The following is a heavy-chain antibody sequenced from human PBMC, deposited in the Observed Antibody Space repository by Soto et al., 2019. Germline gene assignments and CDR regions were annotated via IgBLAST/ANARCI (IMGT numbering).Heavy chain of an antibody. V-gene: IGHV1-69*01. CDR1: GGTFSSYA. CDR3: ARVIARHYNYSRMVLNGLDD. CDR2: LIPIFGTA. J-gene: IGHJ6*02. Sequence: QVQLVQSGAEVKKPGSSVKVSCKASGGTFSSYAISWVRQAPGQGLEWMGGLIPIFGTATYAQQFQGRATITAVDSTSKAYIELSGLRSVYTSVYSCARVIARHYNYSRMVLNGLDDWGQVTTVTVSS. D-gene: IGHD3-22*01.